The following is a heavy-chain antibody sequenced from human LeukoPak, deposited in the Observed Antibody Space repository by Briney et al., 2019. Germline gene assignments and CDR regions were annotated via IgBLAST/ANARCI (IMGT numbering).Heavy chain of an antibody. D-gene: IGHD6-13*01. V-gene: IGHV4-34*01. CDR1: GGSFSGNY. J-gene: IGHJ1*01. CDR3: ARGERWYSSSWYRRAEYFQH. Sequence: PSETLSLTCAVYGGSFSGNYWSWIRQPPGKGREWMGEINHIGSTNYNPSLKRRVHISVDTSKNQFSLKLSSVTAADTGVYYCARGERWYSSSWYRRAEYFQHWGQGTLVTVSS. CDR2: INHIGST.